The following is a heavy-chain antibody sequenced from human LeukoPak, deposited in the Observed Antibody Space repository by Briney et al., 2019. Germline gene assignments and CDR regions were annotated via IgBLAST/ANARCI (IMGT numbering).Heavy chain of an antibody. V-gene: IGHV3-30*02. CDR2: IRYDGSNK. CDR1: GFTFSSYG. CDR3: AKGPPLWFGELLLFDY. J-gene: IGHJ4*02. D-gene: IGHD3-10*01. Sequence: PGGSLRLSCAASGFTFSSYGMHWVRQGPGKGLEWVAFIRYDGSNKYYADSVKGRFTISRDNSKNTLYLQMNSLRAEDTAVYYCAKGPPLWFGELLLFDYWGQGTLVTVSS.